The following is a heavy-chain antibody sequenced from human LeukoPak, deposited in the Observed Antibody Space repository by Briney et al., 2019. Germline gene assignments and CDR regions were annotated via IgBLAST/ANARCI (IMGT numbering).Heavy chain of an antibody. CDR2: ISAYNGNT. J-gene: IGHJ3*02. CDR3: ARLSRYENDYGDYGSSPGGDAFDI. Sequence: ASVKVSCKASGYTFTSYGISWVRQAPGQGLEWMGWISAYNGNTNYAQKLQGRVTMTTDTSTSTAHMELRSLRSDDTAVYYCARLSRYENDYGDYGSSPGGDAFDIWGQGTMVTVSS. D-gene: IGHD4-17*01. V-gene: IGHV1-18*01. CDR1: GYTFTSYG.